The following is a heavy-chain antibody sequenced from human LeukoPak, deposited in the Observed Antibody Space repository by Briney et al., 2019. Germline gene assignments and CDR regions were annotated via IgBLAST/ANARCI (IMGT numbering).Heavy chain of an antibody. CDR3: ARPTTVTTGFDY. V-gene: IGHV1-46*01. CDR2: INPSGGST. J-gene: IGHJ4*02. D-gene: IGHD4-11*01. CDR1: GYTFTSYY. Sequence: ASVKVSCKASGYTFTSYYMHWVRQAPGQGLEWIGIINPSGGSTSYAQKFQGRVTMTRDTSTSTVYMELSSLRSEDTAVYYCARPTTVTTGFDYWGQGTLVTVSS.